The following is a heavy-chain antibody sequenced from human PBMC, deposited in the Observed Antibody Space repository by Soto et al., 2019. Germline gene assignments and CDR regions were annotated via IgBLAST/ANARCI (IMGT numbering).Heavy chain of an antibody. J-gene: IGHJ3*01. CDR2: IIPMLTVT. CDR3: SIGIWSAETFDV. CDR1: GGTFNTYT. D-gene: IGHD3-3*02. V-gene: IGHV1-69*02. Sequence: QVHLIQSGAEVKKPGSSVKVSCKAAGGTFNTYTLIWVRQAPGHGLEWMGRIIPMLTVTNSAQQFQGRLTLTADKSTGTAFMELTSLRSDDTAVYYCSIGIWSAETFDVWGQGTMVNVSS.